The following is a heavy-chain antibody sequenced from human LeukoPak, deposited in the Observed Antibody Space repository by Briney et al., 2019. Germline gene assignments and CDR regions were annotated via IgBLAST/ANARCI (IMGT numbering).Heavy chain of an antibody. J-gene: IGHJ5*02. V-gene: IGHV1-18*01. CDR1: GYTFTNHD. Sequence: ASVKVACKASGYTFTNHDISWVRQAPGQGLEWMGWISVYSGNTNYAQDFQGRVTMTTDTSTSTAYMELRSLRADDTAVYYCARRGRAVMNVWFDPWGQGTLVSVSS. CDR2: ISVYSGNT. CDR3: ARRGRAVMNVWFDP. D-gene: IGHD1-26*01.